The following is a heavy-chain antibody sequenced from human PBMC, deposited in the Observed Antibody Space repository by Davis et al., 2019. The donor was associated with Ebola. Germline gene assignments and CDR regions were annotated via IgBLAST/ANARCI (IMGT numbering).Heavy chain of an antibody. CDR1: GFTFSSYA. D-gene: IGHD3-22*01. V-gene: IGHV3-64*04. CDR3: VGRFYLNWYFDL. CDR2: ISSNGGST. Sequence: GESLKISCSASGFTFSSYAMHWVRQAPGKGLEYVSAISSNGGSTYYADSVKGRFTISRDNSKDTLFLQMDSLRAEDTAIYYCVGRFYLNWYFDLWGRGTLVTVSS. J-gene: IGHJ2*01.